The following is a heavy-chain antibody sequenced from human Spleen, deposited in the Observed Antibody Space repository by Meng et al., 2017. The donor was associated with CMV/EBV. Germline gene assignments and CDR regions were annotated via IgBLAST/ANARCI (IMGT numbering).Heavy chain of an antibody. J-gene: IGHJ4*02. CDR3: ARDGRGGRIFDY. D-gene: IGHD3-10*01. CDR1: GFTFRNYQ. Sequence: LSLTCAVYGFTFRNYQMHWVRQAPGKGLVWVADVNSDDTRTNYADSVQGRFTIFRDNANNTLYLQMNSLRAEDTAVYYCARDGRGGRIFDYWGQGTLVTVSS. V-gene: IGHV3-74*01. CDR2: VNSDDTRT.